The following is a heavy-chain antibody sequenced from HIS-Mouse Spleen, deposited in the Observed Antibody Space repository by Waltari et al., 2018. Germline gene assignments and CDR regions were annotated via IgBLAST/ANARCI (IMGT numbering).Heavy chain of an antibody. CDR1: GFTFSSYG. CDR3: AKGYGSGSYYRYYYGMDV. J-gene: IGHJ6*02. D-gene: IGHD3-10*01. CDR2: IWYEGSNK. Sequence: QVQLVESGGGVVQPGRSLRLSCAASGFTFSSYGMHWVRQAPGKGMEWWEVIWYEGSNKYYADSVKGRFTISRDNSKNTLYLQMNSLRAEDTAVYYCAKGYGSGSYYRYYYGMDVWGQGTTVTVSS. V-gene: IGHV3-33*06.